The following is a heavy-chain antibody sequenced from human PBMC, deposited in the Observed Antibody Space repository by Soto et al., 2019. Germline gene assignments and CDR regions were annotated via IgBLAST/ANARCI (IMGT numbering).Heavy chain of an antibody. Sequence: EVQLLESGGCLVQPGGSLRLSCAASGFTFSSYAMSWVRQAPGKGLEWVSAISGSGGSTYYADSVKGRFTISRDNSKNTLYLQMNSLRAEDTAVYYCAKARTDVYYYYYMDVWGKGTTVTVSS. CDR3: AKARTDVYYYYYMDV. CDR2: ISGSGGST. J-gene: IGHJ6*03. D-gene: IGHD3-16*01. V-gene: IGHV3-23*01. CDR1: GFTFSSYA.